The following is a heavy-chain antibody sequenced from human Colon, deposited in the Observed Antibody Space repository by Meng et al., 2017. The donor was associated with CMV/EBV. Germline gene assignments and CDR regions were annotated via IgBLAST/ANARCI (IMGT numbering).Heavy chain of an antibody. CDR3: AKDRFYDAPPKRSFEY. D-gene: IGHD5/OR15-5a*01. J-gene: IGHJ4*02. V-gene: IGHV3-23*01. Sequence: GSLRLSCAASGFTFNINAMNWVRQAPGKGLEWVSAISGNGGSTYYTDSVKGRFTISRDNSKNALYLQMNNLRAEDTAVYYCAKDRFYDAPPKRSFEYWGQGTLVTVSS. CDR1: GFTFNINA. CDR2: ISGNGGST.